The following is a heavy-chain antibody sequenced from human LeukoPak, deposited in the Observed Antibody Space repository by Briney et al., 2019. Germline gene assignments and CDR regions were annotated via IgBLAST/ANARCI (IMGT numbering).Heavy chain of an antibody. CDR3: AREIFGVPNWGGAFDI. Sequence: GGSLRLSCAASGFTFSSYSMNWVRQAPGKGLEWVSSISSSSSYIYYADSVKGRFTISRDNAKNSLYLQMNSLRAEDTAVYYCAREIFGVPNWGGAFDIWGQGTMVTVSS. V-gene: IGHV3-21*01. D-gene: IGHD3-3*01. CDR1: GFTFSSYS. CDR2: ISSSSSYI. J-gene: IGHJ3*02.